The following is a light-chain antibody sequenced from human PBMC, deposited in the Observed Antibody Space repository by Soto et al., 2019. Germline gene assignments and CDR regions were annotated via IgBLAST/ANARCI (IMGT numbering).Light chain of an antibody. CDR2: EGS. V-gene: IGLV2-23*01. CDR1: SSDSGSYNL. CDR3: CSYAGSSACI. Sequence: QSALTQPASVSGSPGPSITISCTGTSSDSGSYNLVSWYQQHPGKAPKLMIYEGSKRHSGVANRFSGSKSGNEVSLTISGLEAEDEADYYCCSYAGSSACIFXTGSKVTVL. J-gene: IGLJ1*01.